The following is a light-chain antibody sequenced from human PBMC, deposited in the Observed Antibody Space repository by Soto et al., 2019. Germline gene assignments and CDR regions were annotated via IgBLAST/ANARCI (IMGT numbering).Light chain of an antibody. CDR3: QSYDSSLSGSV. CDR1: SSHIGAGYD. Sequence: QSALTQPPSVSGAPGQRVTISCTGSSSHIGAGYDVHWYQQLPGTAPKLLIYNNSNRPSGVPDRFSGSKSGTSASLAITGLQAEDEADYYCQSYDSSLSGSVFGGGTKVTVL. CDR2: NNS. V-gene: IGLV1-40*01. J-gene: IGLJ3*02.